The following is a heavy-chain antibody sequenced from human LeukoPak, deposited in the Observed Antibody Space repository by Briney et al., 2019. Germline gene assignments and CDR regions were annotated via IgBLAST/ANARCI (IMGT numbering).Heavy chain of an antibody. V-gene: IGHV3-30*04. CDR1: GFTFSSYA. CDR3: AKGALVVPAAYIGDYYGMDV. J-gene: IGHJ6*02. D-gene: IGHD2-2*01. CDR2: ISYDGSNK. Sequence: GGSLRLSCAASGFTFSSYAMHWVRQAPGKGLEWVAVISYDGSNKYYADSVKGRFTISRDNSKNTLYLQMNSLRAEDTAVYYCAKGALVVPAAYIGDYYGMDVWGQGTTVTVSS.